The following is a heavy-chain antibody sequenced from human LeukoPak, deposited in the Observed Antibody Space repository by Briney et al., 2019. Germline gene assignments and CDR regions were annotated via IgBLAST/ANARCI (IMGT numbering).Heavy chain of an antibody. Sequence: QAGGSLRLSCEASEFTFRSYGMSWVRQAPGKGLEWVSAISGSGGSTYYADSVKGRFTISRDNSKNTLYLQMNSLRAEDTAVYYCAKITVTTFGYYFDYWGQGTLVTVSS. CDR1: EFTFRSYG. J-gene: IGHJ4*02. CDR3: AKITVTTFGYYFDY. CDR2: ISGSGGST. V-gene: IGHV3-23*01. D-gene: IGHD4-17*01.